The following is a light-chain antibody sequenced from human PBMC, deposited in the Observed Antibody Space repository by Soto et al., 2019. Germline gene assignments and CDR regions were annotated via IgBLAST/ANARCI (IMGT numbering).Light chain of an antibody. CDR3: QQYGSSPPLT. V-gene: IGKV3-20*01. CDR2: DAS. J-gene: IGKJ4*01. Sequence: EIVLTQSPGTLSLSPGERATLSCRASHSVTSTYLAWYQHKPGQAPRLLIYDASSRAAGIPDRFSGSGSGTDFTLTISRLEPEDFAVYYCQQYGSSPPLTFGGGTKVEIK. CDR1: HSVTSTY.